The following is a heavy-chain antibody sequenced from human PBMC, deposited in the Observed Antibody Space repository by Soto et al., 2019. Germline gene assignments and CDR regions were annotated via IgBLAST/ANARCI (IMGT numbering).Heavy chain of an antibody. D-gene: IGHD2-15*01. V-gene: IGHV3-30-3*01. CDR2: ISYDGSNK. J-gene: IGHJ4*02. Sequence: QVQLVESGGGVVQPGRSLRLSCAASGFTFSSYAMHWVRQAPGKGLEWVAVISYDGSNKYYADSVKGRFTISRDNSKNTMYLKMNSLRAEDTAVYYCARGPNIVVVVAATQDDFDYWGQGTLVTVSS. CDR3: ARGPNIVVVVAATQDDFDY. CDR1: GFTFSSYA.